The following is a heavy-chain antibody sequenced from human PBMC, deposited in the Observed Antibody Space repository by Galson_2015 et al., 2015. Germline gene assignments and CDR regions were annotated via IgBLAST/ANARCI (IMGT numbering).Heavy chain of an antibody. Sequence: SVKVSCKASGGTFSSYAISWVRQAPGQGLEWMGGIIPIFGTANYAQKFQGRVTITADEPTSTAYMELSSLRSEDTAVYYCARPKLSHDYGDYEGWYFDLWGRGTLATVSS. V-gene: IGHV1-69*13. CDR3: ARPKLSHDYGDYEGWYFDL. CDR1: GGTFSSYA. J-gene: IGHJ2*01. D-gene: IGHD4-17*01. CDR2: IIPIFGTA.